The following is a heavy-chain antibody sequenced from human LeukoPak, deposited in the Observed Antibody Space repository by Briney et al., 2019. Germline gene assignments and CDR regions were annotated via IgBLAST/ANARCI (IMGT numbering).Heavy chain of an antibody. CDR2: LSGTGGNT. V-gene: IGHV3-23*01. Sequence: QPGGSLRLSCAASAFTFSSYAMAWVHQAPGKGLEWVSTLSGTGGNTYYADSVRGRFTISRDNSKDTLYLQMNSLRAEDTAVYYCAKAWALTYLGGVDSWGQGTLVTVSS. CDR1: AFTFSSYA. CDR3: AKAWALTYLGGVDS. D-gene: IGHD2-21*02. J-gene: IGHJ4*02.